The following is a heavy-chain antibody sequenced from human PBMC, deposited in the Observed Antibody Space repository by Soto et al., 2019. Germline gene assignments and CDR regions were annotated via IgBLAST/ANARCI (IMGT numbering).Heavy chain of an antibody. CDR3: ARDRRGSSDY. CDR2: ISYDGSNK. CDR1: GFTFSSYA. Sequence: GGSLRLSCAASGFTFSSYAMHWVRQAPGKGLEWVAVISYDGSNKYYADSVKGRFTISRDNSKNTLYLQMNSLRAEDTAVYYCARDRRGSSDYWGQGTLVTVS. D-gene: IGHD1-26*01. J-gene: IGHJ4*02. V-gene: IGHV3-30-3*01.